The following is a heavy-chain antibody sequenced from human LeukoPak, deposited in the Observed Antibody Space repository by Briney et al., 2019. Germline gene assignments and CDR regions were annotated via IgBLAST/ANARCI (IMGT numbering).Heavy chain of an antibody. CDR2: ISWNSGNI. V-gene: IGHV3-9*02. CDR1: GIPSDDYA. D-gene: IGHD3-10*01. CDR3: AKGIGELLSDAFDI. Sequence: RSLRLSCAASGIPSDDYAMHWVRQAPGKGLEWVSGISWNSGNIGYADSVKGRFTISRDNAKNSLYLQMHSLRVEDTALYYCAKGIGELLSDAFDIWGQGTMVTVSS. J-gene: IGHJ3*02.